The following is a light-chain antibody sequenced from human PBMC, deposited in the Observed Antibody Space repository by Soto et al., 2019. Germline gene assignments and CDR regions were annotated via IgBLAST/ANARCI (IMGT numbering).Light chain of an antibody. V-gene: IGLV2-8*01. Sequence: QSALTQPPSASGSPGQSVTISCTGTSIDVGGYNFVSWYQHHPGKAPKLMIYEVSKRPSGVPDRFSGSKSDNTASLTVSGLQAEDEADYFCSSYAGSNNWVFGGGTKLTVL. CDR2: EVS. CDR3: SSYAGSNNWV. J-gene: IGLJ3*02. CDR1: SIDVGGYNF.